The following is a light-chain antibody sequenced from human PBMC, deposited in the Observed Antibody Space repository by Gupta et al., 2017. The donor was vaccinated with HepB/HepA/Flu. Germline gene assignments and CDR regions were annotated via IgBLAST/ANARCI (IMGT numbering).Light chain of an antibody. CDR3: QQYCDPVPST. Sequence: ELVLTQSTGTLSLSPGERASLSCRASQSVTDNYIAWYQQKPGQAPRVLMYHASNRAAGIPDRFSGSGSGTDFTRIISRLEPEDFALYDCQQYCDPVPSTFGQGTNMEIK. CDR1: QSVTDNY. CDR2: HAS. J-gene: IGKJ2*01. V-gene: IGKV3-20*01.